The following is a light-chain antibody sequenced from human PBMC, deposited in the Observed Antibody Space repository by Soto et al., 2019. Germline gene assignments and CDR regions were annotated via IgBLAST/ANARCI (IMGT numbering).Light chain of an antibody. V-gene: IGKV3-20*01. CDR3: QQYNNWPPWT. CDR2: GAS. Sequence: EIVLTQSPGTLSLSQGERVTLSCRASQSVSSSYLAWYQQKPGQAPRLLIYGASSRATGIPDRFSGSGSGTDFTLTISSLQSEDFAVYYCQQYNNWPPWTFGQGTKVDI. J-gene: IGKJ1*01. CDR1: QSVSSSY.